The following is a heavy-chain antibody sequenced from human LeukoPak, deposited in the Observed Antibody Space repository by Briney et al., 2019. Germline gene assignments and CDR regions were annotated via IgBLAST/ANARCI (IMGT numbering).Heavy chain of an antibody. D-gene: IGHD4-17*01. J-gene: IGHJ6*03. Sequence: GGSLRLSCAASGFTFSGSAMHWVRQASGKGLEWVGRIRSKANSYATAYAASVKGRFTISRDDSKNTAYLQMNSLKTEDTAVYYCTRHLSNDYGAQRWHYYYYMDVWGKGTTVTVSS. V-gene: IGHV3-73*01. CDR3: TRHLSNDYGAQRWHYYYYMDV. CDR2: IRSKANSYAT. CDR1: GFTFSGSA.